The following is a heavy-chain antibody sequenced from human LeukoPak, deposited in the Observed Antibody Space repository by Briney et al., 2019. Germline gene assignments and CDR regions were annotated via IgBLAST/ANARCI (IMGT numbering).Heavy chain of an antibody. J-gene: IGHJ3*02. D-gene: IGHD5-24*01. CDR3: ARVRDGYRHDDAFDI. V-gene: IGHV3-74*01. CDR2: INSDGSIT. Sequence: GGSLRLSCAASGFTFTTYWMHWVRQAPGKGLVWVSHINSDGSITSYADSVKGRFTISRDNAKNTLYLQMNSLRAEDTAVYYCARVRDGYRHDDAFDIWGQGTMVTVSS. CDR1: GFTFTTYW.